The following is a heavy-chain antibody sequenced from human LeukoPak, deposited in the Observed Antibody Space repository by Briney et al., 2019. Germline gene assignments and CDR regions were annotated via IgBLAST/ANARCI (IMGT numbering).Heavy chain of an antibody. CDR3: AREDCSSTSCYTSKNWFDP. J-gene: IGHJ5*02. Sequence: GRSLRLSCAASGCTFSSYGMHWVRQAPGKGLEWVAVTWYDGSNKYYADSVKGRFTISRDNSKNTLYLQMNSLRAEDTAVYYCAREDCSSTSCYTSKNWFDPWGQGTLVTVSS. CDR1: GCTFSSYG. D-gene: IGHD2-2*02. V-gene: IGHV3-33*01. CDR2: TWYDGSNK.